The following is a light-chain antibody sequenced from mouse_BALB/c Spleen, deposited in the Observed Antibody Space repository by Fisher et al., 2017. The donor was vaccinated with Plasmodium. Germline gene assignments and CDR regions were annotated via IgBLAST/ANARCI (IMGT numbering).Light chain of an antibody. Sequence: DIVMTQTTVTLSVTPGDSVSLSCRASQIISSNLHWYQQKSHESPRLLINYTSQSISGIPSRFTGSGSGTDFTLKISRVEAEDLGAYYCWQGTHFPRTFGGGTKLEIK. V-gene: IGKV5-43*01. CDR1: QIISSN. CDR2: YTS. J-gene: IGKJ1*01. CDR3: WQGTHFPRT.